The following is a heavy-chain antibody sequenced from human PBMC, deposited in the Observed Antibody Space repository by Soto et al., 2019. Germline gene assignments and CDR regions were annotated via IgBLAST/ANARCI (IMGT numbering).Heavy chain of an antibody. J-gene: IGHJ3*01. D-gene: IGHD3-3*01. V-gene: IGHV3-72*01. CDR2: SKNKANGYTM. CDR3: VIVGRTS. CDR1: GLTFSDYY. Sequence: EVQVVESGGGLVQPGGSLRLSCAVSGLTFSDYYFDWVRQSPGKGLEWVGRSKNKANGYTMEYAASVKGRFTISRDDSKNSVLLQMSSLRTEDTAVYYCVIVGRTSWGHGTTVTVPS.